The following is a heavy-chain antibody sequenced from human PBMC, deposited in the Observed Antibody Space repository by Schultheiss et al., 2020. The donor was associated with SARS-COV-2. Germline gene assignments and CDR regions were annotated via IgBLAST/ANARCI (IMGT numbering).Heavy chain of an antibody. CDR1: GFTFSSYD. D-gene: IGHD6-6*01. J-gene: IGHJ2*01. V-gene: IGHV3-13*01. CDR3: ARDADIAAPYWYFDL. CDR2: IGTAGDT. Sequence: GGSLRLSCAASGFTFSSYDMHWVRQATGKGLEWVSAIGTAGDTYYPGSVKGRFTISRENAKNTLYLQMNSLRAEDTAVYYCARDADIAAPYWYFDLWGRGTLVTVSS.